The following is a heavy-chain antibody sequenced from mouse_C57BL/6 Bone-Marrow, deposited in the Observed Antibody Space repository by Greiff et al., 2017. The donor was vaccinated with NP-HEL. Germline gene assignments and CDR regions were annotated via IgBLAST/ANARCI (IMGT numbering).Heavy chain of an antibody. CDR1: GFTFSDYG. CDR2: ISSGSSTI. J-gene: IGHJ2*01. V-gene: IGHV5-17*01. Sequence: EVQGVESGGGLVKPGGSLKLSCAASGFTFSDYGMHWVRQAPEKGLEWVAYISSGSSTIYYADTVKGRFTISRDNAKNTLFLQMTSLRSEDTAMYYCATYGSSLDYWGQGTTLTVSS. D-gene: IGHD1-1*01. CDR3: ATYGSSLDY.